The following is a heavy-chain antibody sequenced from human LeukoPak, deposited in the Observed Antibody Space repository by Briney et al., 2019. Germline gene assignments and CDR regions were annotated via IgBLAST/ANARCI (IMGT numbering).Heavy chain of an antibody. D-gene: IGHD3-10*01. CDR2: INHSGTT. V-gene: IGHV4-34*01. CDR3: ARGRYGSGSYYDDY. CDR1: GGSFSGYY. J-gene: IGHJ4*02. Sequence: SATLSLTCAVYGGSFSGYYWSWIRQPPGKGLEWIGEINHSGTTNYNPSLKSRVTISVDTSKNPFYLKLSSVTAADTAVYYCARGRYGSGSYYDDYWRQRTLVTVSS.